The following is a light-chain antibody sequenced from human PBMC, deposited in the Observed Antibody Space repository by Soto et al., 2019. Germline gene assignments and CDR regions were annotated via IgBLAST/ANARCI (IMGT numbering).Light chain of an antibody. J-gene: IGKJ5*01. CDR2: GAS. Sequence: EIVLTQSPGTLSLSPGVRATRSCRPNQSVSNDYLAWYQQKPGQAPRLLLYGASTRATGIPARFSGSGSGTDFTLTISSLEPEDFAVYYCQQRSNWPPSTFGQGTRLEIK. V-gene: IGKV3-11*01. CDR1: QSVSNDY. CDR3: QQRSNWPPST.